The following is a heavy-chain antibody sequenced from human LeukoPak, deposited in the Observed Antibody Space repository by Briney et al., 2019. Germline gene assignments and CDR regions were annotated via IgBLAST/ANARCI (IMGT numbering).Heavy chain of an antibody. J-gene: IGHJ4*02. CDR3: ARLYGNYQNYFDY. CDR1: GGSFSGYY. V-gene: IGHV4-34*01. Sequence: SETLSLTCAVYGGSFSGYYWSWIRQPPGKGLEWIGEINHRGSTNYNPSLKSRVTISVDTSKNQFSLKLRSVTAADTAVYYCARLYGNYQNYFDYWGQGTLVTVSS. D-gene: IGHD1-7*01. CDR2: INHRGST.